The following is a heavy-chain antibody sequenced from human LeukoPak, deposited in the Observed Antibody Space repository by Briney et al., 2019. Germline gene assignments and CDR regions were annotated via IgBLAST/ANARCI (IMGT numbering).Heavy chain of an antibody. CDR3: ASTYYYDSSGYYSGFH. V-gene: IGHV4-34*01. CDR2: INHSGST. D-gene: IGHD3-22*01. Sequence: PSETLSLTCAVYGGSFSGYYWSWIRQPPGKGLEWIGEINHSGSTNYNPSLKSRVTISVDTSKNQFSLKLSSVTAADTAVYYCASTYYYDSSGYYSGFHWGQGTLVTVSS. CDR1: GGSFSGYY. J-gene: IGHJ4*02.